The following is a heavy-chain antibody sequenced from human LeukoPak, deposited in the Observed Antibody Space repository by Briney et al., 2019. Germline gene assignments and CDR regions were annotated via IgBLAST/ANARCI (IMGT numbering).Heavy chain of an antibody. CDR2: IFHGGST. J-gene: IGHJ3*02. D-gene: IGHD3-22*01. Sequence: SGTLSLTCTVSGGAISSSNWWSWVRQPPGKGLEWIGEIFHGGSTNYNPSLKSRVTISVDTSKNQFSLKLSSVTAADTAVYYCASLTTAEAFDIWGQGTMVTVSS. CDR1: GGAISSSNW. CDR3: ASLTTAEAFDI. V-gene: IGHV4-4*02.